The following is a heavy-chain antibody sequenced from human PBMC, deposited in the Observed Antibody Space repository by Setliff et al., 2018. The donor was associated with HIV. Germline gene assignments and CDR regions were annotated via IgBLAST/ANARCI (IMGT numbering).Heavy chain of an antibody. J-gene: IGHJ3*02. CDR1: GGTFSSYA. CDR2: ITPLXXXT. V-gene: IGHV1-69*01. Sequence: VKVSCKASGGTFSSYAISXXXXXXXXXXEWMGGITPLXXXTNXAQKFQGXXXITXXXSTNTVYMELRGLRSEDTAVYYCARXXXXXDIWGQGTMVTVSX. CDR3: ARXXXXXDI.